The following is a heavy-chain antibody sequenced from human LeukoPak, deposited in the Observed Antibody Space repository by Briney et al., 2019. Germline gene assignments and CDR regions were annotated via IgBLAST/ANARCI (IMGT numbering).Heavy chain of an antibody. CDR1: GYTFTSYA. V-gene: IGHV1-18*01. D-gene: IGHD1-26*01. J-gene: IGHJ4*02. Sequence: GASVKVSCKASGYTFTSYAMNWVRQAPGQGLEWMGWISTYNGNKNYAQSLQGRVSMTTDTSTSTVYMDLRSLRSDDTAVYYCARGLGATTILDYWGQGTLVTVSS. CDR3: ARGLGATTILDY. CDR2: ISTYNGNK.